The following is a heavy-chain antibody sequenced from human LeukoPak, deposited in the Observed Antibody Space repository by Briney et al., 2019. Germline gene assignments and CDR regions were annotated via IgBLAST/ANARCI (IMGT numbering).Heavy chain of an antibody. CDR2: IYSGGST. CDR1: GFTFSSYA. Sequence: GGSLRLSCAASGFTFSSYAMSWVRQAPGKGLEWVSVIYSGGSTYYADSVKGRFTISRDNAKSTLFLQMNSLRVEDTAVYYCARSDYFDYWGQGTLVTVSS. J-gene: IGHJ4*02. CDR3: ARSDYFDY. V-gene: IGHV3-23*03.